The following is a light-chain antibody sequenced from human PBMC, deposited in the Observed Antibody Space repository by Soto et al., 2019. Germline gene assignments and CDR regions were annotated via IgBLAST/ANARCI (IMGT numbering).Light chain of an antibody. CDR1: QSISSW. CDR2: KAS. J-gene: IGKJ2*01. V-gene: IGKV1-5*03. CDR3: QQGYP. Sequence: DIQMTQSPSTLSASVGDRVTITCRASQSISSWLAWYQQKPGKAPKLLIYKASSLESGVPSRFSGSGSGTEFTLTISSLQPDDFPTYSCQQGYPFGQGTKREIK.